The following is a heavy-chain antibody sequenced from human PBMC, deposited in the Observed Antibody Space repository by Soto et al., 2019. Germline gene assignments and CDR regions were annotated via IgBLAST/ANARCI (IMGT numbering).Heavy chain of an antibody. CDR3: ATDRNWFDP. Sequence: VQMVESGGGLVKPGESLRLSCAASGLTFSTAWMSWLRQAPGKGLEWVGRIKSKNNGGAAEYAAPVRGRFTISRDDSKTTMYLQMNSLKTEDTVVYYCATDRNWFDPWGQGTLVTVSS. CDR2: IKSKNNGGAA. V-gene: IGHV3-15*01. CDR1: GLTFSTAW. J-gene: IGHJ5*02.